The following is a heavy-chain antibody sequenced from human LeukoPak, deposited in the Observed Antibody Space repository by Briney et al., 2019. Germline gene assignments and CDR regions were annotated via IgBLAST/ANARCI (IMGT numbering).Heavy chain of an antibody. CDR3: ATLVVTAIDGPYYFDY. Sequence: SVKVSCKASGGTLSSYAISWVRQAPGQGLEWMGRIIPILGIANYAQKFQGRVTITADKSTSTAYMELSSLRAEDTAVYYCATLVVTAIDGPYYFDYWGQGTLVTVSS. D-gene: IGHD2-21*02. CDR2: IIPILGIA. J-gene: IGHJ4*02. CDR1: GGTLSSYA. V-gene: IGHV1-69*04.